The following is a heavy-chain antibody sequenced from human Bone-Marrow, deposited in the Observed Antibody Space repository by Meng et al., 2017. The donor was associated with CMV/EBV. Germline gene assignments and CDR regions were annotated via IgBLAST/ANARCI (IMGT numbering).Heavy chain of an antibody. CDR1: GFTFMSAYY. CDR3: ARQDRRGTYGMDV. Sequence: ASVKVSCKASGFTFMSAYYMHWVRQAPGQGLEWMGWINANTGGTNYAQKFQGRVTMTRDTSIRTAYMDLSRLRSDDTAVYYCARQDRRGTYGMDVWGQGTTVTVSS. J-gene: IGHJ6*02. D-gene: IGHD3-16*01. CDR2: INANTGGT. V-gene: IGHV1-2*02.